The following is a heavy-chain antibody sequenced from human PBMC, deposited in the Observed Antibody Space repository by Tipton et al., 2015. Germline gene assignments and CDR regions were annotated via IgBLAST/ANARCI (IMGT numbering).Heavy chain of an antibody. CDR2: VYPGGGT. CDR3: ARHGAGTTIIDY. D-gene: IGHD1-1*01. Sequence: GLVKPSETMSLTCDVSGYSINNDYYWGWIRQAPGKGLEWIGFVYPGGGTYYNPSLKSRVTISVDTPKNQFSLRLNSVTAADTAVYYCARHGAGTTIIDYWGQGSLVTVSS. CDR1: GYSINNDYY. V-gene: IGHV4-38-2*01. J-gene: IGHJ4*02.